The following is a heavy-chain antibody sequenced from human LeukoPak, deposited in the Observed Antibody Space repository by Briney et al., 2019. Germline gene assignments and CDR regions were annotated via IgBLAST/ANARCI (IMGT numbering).Heavy chain of an antibody. V-gene: IGHV3-30*18. CDR2: ISHDGSNK. CDR1: GFTFSSYG. CDR3: AKDRSSGWRGQFDY. D-gene: IGHD6-19*01. J-gene: IGHJ4*02. Sequence: GRSLRLSCAASGFTFSSYGMHWVRQAPGKGLEWMAVISHDGSNKYYADSVKGRFTISRDNSKNTLYLQMNSLRAEDTAVYYCAKDRSSGWRGQFDYWGQGTLVTVSS.